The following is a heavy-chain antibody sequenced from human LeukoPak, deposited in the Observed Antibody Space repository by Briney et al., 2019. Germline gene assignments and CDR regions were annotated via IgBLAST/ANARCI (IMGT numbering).Heavy chain of an antibody. CDR3: ARDSSGWYGYYYYYYGMDV. Sequence: SVKVSCKASGYTFTSYGISGVRQAPGQGLEWMGWISAYNGNTNYAQKLQGRVTMTTDTSTSTAYMELRSLRSDDTAVYYCARDSSGWYGYYYYYYGMDVWGQGTTVTVSS. D-gene: IGHD6-19*01. J-gene: IGHJ6*02. V-gene: IGHV1-18*01. CDR2: ISAYNGNT. CDR1: GYTFTSYG.